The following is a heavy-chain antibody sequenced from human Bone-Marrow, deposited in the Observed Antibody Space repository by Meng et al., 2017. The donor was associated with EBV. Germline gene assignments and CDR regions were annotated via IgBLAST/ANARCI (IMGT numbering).Heavy chain of an antibody. J-gene: IGHJ5*02. D-gene: IGHD2-15*01. CDR1: GYTFTEQF. CDR2: INPKSGAT. CDR3: ARERGSRYYWLDP. Sequence: EVKKPCDTGQVHCKAPGYTFTEQFMYEVRLAPGQGPEWMGRINPKSGATNYAQKFQGRVTMTRDTSIDTVYMELTSLRSDDTAVYYCARERGSRYYWLDPWGQGTLVTVSS. V-gene: IGHV1-2*06.